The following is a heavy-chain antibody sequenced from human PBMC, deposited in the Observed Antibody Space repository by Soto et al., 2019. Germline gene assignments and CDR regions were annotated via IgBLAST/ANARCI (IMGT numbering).Heavy chain of an antibody. CDR3: AREGSSSGPDYEY. Sequence: GGSLRLSCAASGFSFSTYGMHWVRQAPGKGLEWVAFISNDGSNKYYAASVKGRFTFSRDDSKNSLYVQMNSLKTEDTAVYYCAREGSSSGPDYEYWGQGTLVTVSS. CDR2: ISNDGSNK. CDR1: GFSFSTYG. D-gene: IGHD3-22*01. V-gene: IGHV3-30*03. J-gene: IGHJ4*02.